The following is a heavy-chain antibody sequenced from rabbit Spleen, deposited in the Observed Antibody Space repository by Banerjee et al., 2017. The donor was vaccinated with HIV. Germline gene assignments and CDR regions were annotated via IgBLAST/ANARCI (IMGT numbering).Heavy chain of an antibody. J-gene: IGHJ3*01. CDR3: ARLAAGDGTYYDL. D-gene: IGHD5-1*01. Sequence: QQQLEESGGDLVKPEGSLTLTCTASGFSFSSSCYMCWVRQAPGKGLEWIGCIYIGNSGRTWYAIWANGRVTITKTASTTVTIQMTSLTAADTTTYFCARLAAGDGTYYDLWGQGTLVTVS. CDR2: IYIGNSGRT. V-gene: IGHV1S45*01. CDR1: GFSFSSSCY.